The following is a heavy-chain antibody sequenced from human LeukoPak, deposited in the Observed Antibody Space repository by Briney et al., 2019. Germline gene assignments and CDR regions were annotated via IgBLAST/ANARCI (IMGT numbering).Heavy chain of an antibody. Sequence: GGSLRLSCAASGFTFSSYSMNWVRQAPGEGLEWVSSISSSSSYIYYADSVKGRFTISRDNAKNSLYLQMNSLRAEDTAVYYCARVVLANAYYYYYYMDVWGKGTTVTVSS. CDR3: ARVVLANAYYYYYYMDV. CDR1: GFTFSSYS. V-gene: IGHV3-21*01. J-gene: IGHJ6*03. CDR2: ISSSSSYI. D-gene: IGHD2-15*01.